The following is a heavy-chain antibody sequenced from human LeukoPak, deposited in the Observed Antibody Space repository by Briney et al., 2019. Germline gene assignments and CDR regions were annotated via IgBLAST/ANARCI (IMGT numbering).Heavy chain of an antibody. CDR2: ISTYYCYT. J-gene: IGHJ4*02. CDR1: VYTFTSYA. Sequence: GASEKVSCKASVYTFTSYAVSWVRQAPGQGLGWMGWISTYYCYTDYEQHPHGRITMTTDTSTSTAYIEKRSFGSDAQTVDYFWRDWDCGSGSCYWVADYCGQGTLVTVSS. CDR3: WRDWDCGSGSCYWVADY. D-gene: IGHD2-15*01. V-gene: IGHV1-18*01.